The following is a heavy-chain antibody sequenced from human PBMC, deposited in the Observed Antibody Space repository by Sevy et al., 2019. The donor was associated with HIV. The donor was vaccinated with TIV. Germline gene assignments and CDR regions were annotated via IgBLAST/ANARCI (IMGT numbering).Heavy chain of an antibody. CDR2: LSFGCGKI. Sequence: GGSLRLSCAASGFAFYEYSMSWIRQAPGKGLEWVATLSFGCGKINYADSVKGRFTISRDNSKSSLYLQMDNMRVEDTALYYCAREGCSRPHDYWGQGTRVTVSS. D-gene: IGHD2-8*01. J-gene: IGHJ4*02. CDR1: GFAFYEYS. CDR3: AREGCSRPHDY. V-gene: IGHV3-23*01.